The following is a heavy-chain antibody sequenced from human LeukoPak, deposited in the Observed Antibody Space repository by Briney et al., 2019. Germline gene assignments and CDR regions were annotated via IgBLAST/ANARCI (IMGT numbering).Heavy chain of an antibody. D-gene: IGHD3-9*01. V-gene: IGHV1-69*01. CDR3: ARDRDLHYDILTGYYTDYYYGMDV. Sequence: GASVKVSCKASGGTFSSYAISWVRQAPGQGLEWMGGIIPIFGTANYAQKFQGRVTITADESTSTAYMELSSLRSEDTAVYYCARDRDLHYDILTGYYTDYYYGMDVWGQGTTVTVSS. J-gene: IGHJ6*02. CDR1: GGTFSSYA. CDR2: IIPIFGTA.